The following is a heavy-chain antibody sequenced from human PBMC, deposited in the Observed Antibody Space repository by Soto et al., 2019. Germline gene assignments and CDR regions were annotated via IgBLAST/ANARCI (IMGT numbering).Heavy chain of an antibody. CDR2: MYHDGNNR. CDR3: VNVEVTSRNVDWSSWELDV. CDR1: GFAFSNFG. V-gene: IGHV3-33*08. Sequence: VRLLESGGGVVQPGRSLRLSCAGSGFAFSNFGMHWVRQAPGKGLEWVAVMYHDGNNRYYADSVKGRFIISRDNYKKYLYLQRNRPKTEDSYICFCVNVEVTSRNVDWSSWELDVWGLGTVVPASS. D-gene: IGHD3-10*01. J-gene: IGHJ3*01.